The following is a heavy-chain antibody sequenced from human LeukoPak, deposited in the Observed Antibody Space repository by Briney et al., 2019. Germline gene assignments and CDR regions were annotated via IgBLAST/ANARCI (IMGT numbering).Heavy chain of an antibody. J-gene: IGHJ5*02. CDR2: IYHSGST. Sequence: KSSETLSLTCTVSGYSISSGYYWGWIRQPPGKGLEWIGSIYHSGSTYYNPSLKSRVTISVDTSKNQFSLKLSSVTAADTAVYYCAREGYYYGSDANWFDPWGQGTLVTVSS. V-gene: IGHV4-38-2*02. CDR1: GYSISSGYY. CDR3: AREGYYYGSDANWFDP. D-gene: IGHD3-10*01.